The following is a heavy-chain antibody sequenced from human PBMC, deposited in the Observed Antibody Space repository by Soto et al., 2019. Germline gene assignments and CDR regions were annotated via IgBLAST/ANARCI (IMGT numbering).Heavy chain of an antibody. Sequence: VQVLESGGGLVQPGGSLRLSCAATGFTFSDFAMSWVRQAPGKGLEWVSRIYGGGNGPHYADSVKGRVTNSRDNSKNTLYLQMNMLRAEDTAVYYCAKMEGMDPWAYSFDDWGQGTLVTVSS. J-gene: IGHJ4*02. CDR2: IYGGGNGP. CDR3: AKMEGMDPWAYSFDD. V-gene: IGHV3-23*01. CDR1: GFTFSDFA. D-gene: IGHD2-2*03.